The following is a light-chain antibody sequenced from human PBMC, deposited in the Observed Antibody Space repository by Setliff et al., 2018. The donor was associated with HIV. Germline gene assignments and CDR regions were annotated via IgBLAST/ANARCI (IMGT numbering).Light chain of an antibody. Sequence: QSVLTQPRSVSGSPGQSVTISCTGTSSDVGGYMYVSWYQQHPGKAPKLMIYDVTKRPSGVPDCFSGSKSGNTASLTISGLQAEDEADYYCCSYAGTYTVVFGGGTKVTVL. CDR1: SSDVGGYMY. V-gene: IGLV2-11*01. CDR3: CSYAGTYTVV. J-gene: IGLJ2*01. CDR2: DVT.